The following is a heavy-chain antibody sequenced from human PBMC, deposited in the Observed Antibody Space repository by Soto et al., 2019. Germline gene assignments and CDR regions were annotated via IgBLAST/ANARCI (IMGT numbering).Heavy chain of an antibody. CDR1: GFTFSSYG. V-gene: IGHV3-30*03. CDR2: ISYDGSNK. D-gene: IGHD6-13*01. CDR3: ATVRVAAAGIMYYYYGMDV. Sequence: QVQLVESGGGVVQPGRSLRLSCAASGFTFSSYGMHWVRQAPGKGLEWVAVISYDGSNKYYADSVKGRFTISRDNSKNTLYLQINCLRAEDTAVYYCATVRVAAAGIMYYYYGMDVW. J-gene: IGHJ6*01.